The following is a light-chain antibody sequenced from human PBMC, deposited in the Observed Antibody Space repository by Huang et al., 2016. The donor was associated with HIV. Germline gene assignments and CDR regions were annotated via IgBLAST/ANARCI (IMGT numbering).Light chain of an antibody. Sequence: EIVMTQSPATLSVSPGERATLSCRASQSVHSNLAWYQQNPGQAPRLLIYGDSTRATGIPARFSGSGSGTEFTLTISSLQSEDFAVYYCQQYNNWPFTFGPGTKVDIK. J-gene: IGKJ3*01. CDR3: QQYNNWPFT. CDR2: GDS. CDR1: QSVHSN. V-gene: IGKV3D-15*01.